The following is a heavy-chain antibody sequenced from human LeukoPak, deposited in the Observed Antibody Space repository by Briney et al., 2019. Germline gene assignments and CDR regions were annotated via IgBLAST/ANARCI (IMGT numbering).Heavy chain of an antibody. V-gene: IGHV1-24*01. CDR1: GYTLTELS. D-gene: IGHD2-2*01. CDR2: FDPEDGET. CDR3: ATSRRRMLFYYYYGMDV. Sequence: GASVTVSCTVSGYTLTELSMHWVRQAPGKGLEWTGGFDPEDGETIYAQKFQGSVTMTEDTSTDTAYMELSSLRSEDTAVYYCATSRRRMLFYYYYGMDVWGQGTTATVSS. J-gene: IGHJ6*02.